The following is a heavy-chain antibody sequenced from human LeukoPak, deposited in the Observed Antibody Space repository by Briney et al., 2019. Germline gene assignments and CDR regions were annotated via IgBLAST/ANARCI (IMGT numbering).Heavy chain of an antibody. J-gene: IGHJ4*02. V-gene: IGHV3-30*19. Sequence: QTGGSLRLSCAASGFNFGGYGMHWVRQTPGEGLEWVAAIWYDGSNKYYADSVKGRFTISRDNSKNTLYLQMNSLRAEDTAVYYCAREPDRGFDYWGQGTLVTVSS. CDR2: IWYDGSNK. CDR3: AREPDRGFDY. CDR1: GFNFGGYG. D-gene: IGHD1-14*01.